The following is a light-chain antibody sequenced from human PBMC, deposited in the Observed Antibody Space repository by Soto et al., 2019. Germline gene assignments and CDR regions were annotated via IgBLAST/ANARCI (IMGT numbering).Light chain of an antibody. V-gene: IGLV2-14*01. CDR3: SSFTRSTTWV. J-gene: IGLJ3*02. CDR1: SSDVGAYNY. Sequence: QSALTQPASVSASPGQSITFSCAGTSSDVGAYNYVSWYQQYPGKAPKLMIYEVSNRPSGVSSRFSGVKSGNTASLTISGLHAEDEADYYCSSFTRSTTWVFGGGTKLTVL. CDR2: EVS.